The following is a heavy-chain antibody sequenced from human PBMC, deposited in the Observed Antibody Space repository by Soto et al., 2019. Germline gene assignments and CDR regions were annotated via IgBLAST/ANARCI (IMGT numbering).Heavy chain of an antibody. V-gene: IGHV1-2*02. D-gene: IGHD3-10*01. CDR3: ARDLCPLGSGSPCPTFGMDL. J-gene: IGHJ6*02. Sequence: QVQLVQSGAEVKPPGASVKVSCKASGYTFTGHYMHWVRQVSGRRLEFLGWLKPDNGGTYYAPKFQCRLTFTRDTPNTTAYLEMSGLRSDDTAVYFCARDLCPLGSGSPCPTFGMDLWGQGTTVAVSS. CDR2: LKPDNGGT. CDR1: GYTFTGHY.